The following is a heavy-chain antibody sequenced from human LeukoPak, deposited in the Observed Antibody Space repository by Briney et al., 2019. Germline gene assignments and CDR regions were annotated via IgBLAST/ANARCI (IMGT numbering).Heavy chain of an antibody. CDR3: ARDMEGGQHDY. CDR1: GFTFSSYW. Sequence: GESLKISCAASGFTFSSYWMSWVRQAPGKGLEWVANIKQDGSEKYYVDSVKGRFTISRDNAKNSLYLQMNSLRAEDTAVYYCARDMEGGQHDYWGQGTLVTVSS. J-gene: IGHJ4*02. V-gene: IGHV3-7*05. D-gene: IGHD6-13*01. CDR2: IKQDGSEK.